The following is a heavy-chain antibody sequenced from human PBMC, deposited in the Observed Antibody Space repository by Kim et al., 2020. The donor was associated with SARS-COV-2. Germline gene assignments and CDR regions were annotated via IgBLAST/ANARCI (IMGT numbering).Heavy chain of an antibody. V-gene: IGHV3-33*01. Sequence: GGSLRLSCATSGFTFSSYGMHWVRQAPGKGLEWLAVIWHDGSNRFYADSAKGRFNISRDNSRNTLYLDVNSLRADDTAVYYCARDLDLYSGTWSTALAYWGKGTRLTVSS. CDR3: ARDLDLYSGTWSTALAY. D-gene: IGHD5-12*01. J-gene: IGHJ4*02. CDR1: GFTFSSYG. CDR2: IWHDGSNR.